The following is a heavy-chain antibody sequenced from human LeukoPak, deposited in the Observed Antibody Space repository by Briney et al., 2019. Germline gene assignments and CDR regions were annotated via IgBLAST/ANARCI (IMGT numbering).Heavy chain of an antibody. CDR2: IYYSGST. J-gene: IGHJ3*02. CDR1: GGSNSSSSYY. D-gene: IGHD4/OR15-4a*01. V-gene: IGHV4-39*01. CDR3: ARLGVRAFDI. Sequence: SETLSLTCTVSGGSNSSSSYYWGWIRQPPGKGLEWIGSIYYSGSTYYNPSLKSRVTISVDTSKNQFSLKLSSVTAADTAVYYCARLGVRAFDIWGQGTMVTVSS.